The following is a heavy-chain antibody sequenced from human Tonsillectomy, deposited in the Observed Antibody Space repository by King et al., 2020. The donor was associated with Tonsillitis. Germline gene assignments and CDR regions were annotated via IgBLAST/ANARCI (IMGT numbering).Heavy chain of an antibody. CDR3: ARGKYSCSWYEWDYYYYGMDV. D-gene: IGHD6-13*01. J-gene: IGHJ6*02. CDR1: GFTFSSYA. Sequence: QLVQSGGGVVQPGRSLRLSCAASGFTFSSYAMHWVRQAPGKGLEWVAVITYDGSNKYYADSVKGRFTISRDNSKNTLYLQMNSLRAEDTAVYYCARGKYSCSWYEWDYYYYGMDVWGQGTTVTVS. V-gene: IGHV3-30*04. CDR2: ITYDGSNK.